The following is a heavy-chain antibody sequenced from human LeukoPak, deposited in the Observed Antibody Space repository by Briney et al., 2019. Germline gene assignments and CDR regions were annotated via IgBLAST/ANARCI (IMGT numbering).Heavy chain of an antibody. D-gene: IGHD3-22*01. CDR3: ARGGSYYDSSGLNYFDY. CDR1: GFTFSDYY. J-gene: IGHJ4*02. CDR2: ISSSGTTI. Sequence: GGSLRLSCTVSGFTFSDYYMSWIRQSPGKGLEWVSYISSSGTTIYYADSVKGRFTVSRDNAKNSLYLQMTSLRFEDTAVYYCARGGSYYDSSGLNYFDYWGQGAVVTVSS. V-gene: IGHV3-11*04.